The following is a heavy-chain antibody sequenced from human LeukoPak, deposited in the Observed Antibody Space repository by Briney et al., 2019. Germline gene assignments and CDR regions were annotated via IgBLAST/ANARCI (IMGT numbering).Heavy chain of an antibody. CDR3: AREFSGYAFDI. D-gene: IGHD5-12*01. Sequence: GGSLRLSCAASGFTFSSFSMNWVRQAPGKGLEWVAVISDDGTRKYYADSVQGRFTISRDNSRNTLYLQMNGLRAEDMAVYYCAREFSGYAFDIWGQGTMVTVSS. V-gene: IGHV3-30*03. CDR2: ISDDGTRK. J-gene: IGHJ3*02. CDR1: GFTFSSFS.